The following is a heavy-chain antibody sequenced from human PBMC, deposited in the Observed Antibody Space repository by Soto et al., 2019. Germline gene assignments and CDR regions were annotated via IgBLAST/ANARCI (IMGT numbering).Heavy chain of an antibody. D-gene: IGHD2-2*01. Sequence: EVQVVESGGGLVQPGGSLRLSCAASGFTFSSYWMHWVRQVPGEGLVWVLRVNSDGSRTSYADSVKGRFTISRDNAKNTLHLQMNSLRAEDTAVYYCARGDESTYYYYMDVWGKGTTVTVSS. CDR3: ARGDESTYYYYMDV. V-gene: IGHV3-74*01. J-gene: IGHJ6*03. CDR1: GFTFSSYW. CDR2: VNSDGSRT.